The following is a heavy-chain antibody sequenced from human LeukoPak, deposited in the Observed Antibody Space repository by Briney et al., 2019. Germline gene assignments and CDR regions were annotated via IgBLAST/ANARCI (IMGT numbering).Heavy chain of an antibody. CDR2: IYYSGST. D-gene: IGHD2-15*01. V-gene: IGHV4-59*08. CDR3: ARHGWTSGYCGGGRCPGAFDI. CDR1: GGSISSHY. J-gene: IGHJ3*02. Sequence: SSETLSLTCTVSGGSISSHYWSWIRQPPEKGLEWIGYIYYSGSTNYNPSLKSRVAISVDTSKNQFSLKLSSVTAADTAVYYCARHGWTSGYCGGGRCPGAFDIWGQGTMVTVSS.